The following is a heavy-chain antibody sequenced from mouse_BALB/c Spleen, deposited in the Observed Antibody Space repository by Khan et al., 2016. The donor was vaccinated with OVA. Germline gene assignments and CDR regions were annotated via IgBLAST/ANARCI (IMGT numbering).Heavy chain of an antibody. D-gene: IGHD1-1*01. CDR2: INPSTGYT. CDR3: GHHGSSSAWLTY. V-gene: IGHV1-7*01. CDR1: GYTFTSYW. Sequence: QVQLQQSGAELAKPGASVKMSCKASGYTFTSYWMHWVKQRPGQGLEWIGYINPSTGYTEYNQRFKDKATLTADKSSSTAYLQLSSLTSEESAVYSCGHHGSSSAWLTYWGQGTLVTVSA. J-gene: IGHJ3*01.